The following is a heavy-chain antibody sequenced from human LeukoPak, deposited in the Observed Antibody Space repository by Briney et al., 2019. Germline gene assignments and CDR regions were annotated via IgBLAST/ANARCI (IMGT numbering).Heavy chain of an antibody. CDR2: ISADGNNE. Sequence: GGSLRLTCAASGFIFSNYPMHWVRQAPGKGLEWVAVISADGNNEHYADSAKGRFTLSRDNAKSTAYLQMNSLRSEDTAVYYCARNDPDSSEDWGQGTLVTVSS. CDR1: GFIFSNYP. D-gene: IGHD3-22*01. V-gene: IGHV3-30-3*01. CDR3: ARNDPDSSED. J-gene: IGHJ4*02.